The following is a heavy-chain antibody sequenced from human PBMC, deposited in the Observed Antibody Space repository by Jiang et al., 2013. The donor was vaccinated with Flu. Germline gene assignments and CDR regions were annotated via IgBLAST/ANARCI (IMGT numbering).Heavy chain of an antibody. J-gene: IGHJ6*02. CDR2: ISTYNGNT. V-gene: IGHV1-18*01. D-gene: IGHD4-11*01. Sequence: SGAEVKKPGASVTVSCKASGYTFTSYGVNWVRQAPGQGLEWMGWISTYNGNTNYAQKLQGRVTMTADTSTSTAYMELRSLRSDDTAVYYCAREKYSNYPSRYDYFGRDVWSQGTTVTVSS. CDR3: AREKYSNYPSRYDYFGRDV. CDR1: GYTFTSYG.